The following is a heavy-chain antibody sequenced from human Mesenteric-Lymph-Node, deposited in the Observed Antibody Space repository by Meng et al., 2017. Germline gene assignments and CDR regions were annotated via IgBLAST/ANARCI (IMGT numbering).Heavy chain of an antibody. V-gene: IGHV4-61*01. CDR3: ARGYSYDEGYFES. CDR2: VYSTGIT. CDR1: GDSVSSRSHY. J-gene: IGHJ4*02. D-gene: IGHD5-12*01. Sequence: SETLSLTCTVSGDSVSSRSHYWNWIRQTPGKRLEWLGYVYSTGITNYNPSLKKRVTISLDTSMNQFSLKLTSVTAADTALYYCARGYSYDEGYFESWGQGTLVTVSS.